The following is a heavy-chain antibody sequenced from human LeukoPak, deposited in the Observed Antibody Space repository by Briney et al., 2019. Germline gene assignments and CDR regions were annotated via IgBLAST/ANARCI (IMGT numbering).Heavy chain of an antibody. CDR3: GRDPNGNYVGAFEF. CDR1: GFTFSSYA. CDR2: ITSNSRT. Sequence: VGSLRLSCTASGFTFSSYAMTWVRQAPGKGLEWVSSITSNSRTSYGDSVKGRFTISRDNSKNTVYLQMDSLRAEDTAIFYCGRDPNGNYVGAFEFWSRGTMVTVSS. V-gene: IGHV3-23*01. J-gene: IGHJ3*01. D-gene: IGHD4-11*01.